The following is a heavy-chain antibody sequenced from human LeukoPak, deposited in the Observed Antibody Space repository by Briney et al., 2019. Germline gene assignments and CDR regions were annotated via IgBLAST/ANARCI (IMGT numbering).Heavy chain of an antibody. V-gene: IGHV3-7*01. CDR3: ARVSSTELLDY. CDR1: GFTFSSFW. Sequence: GGSLRLSCAASGFTFSSFWMSWVRQAPGKGREWVANMKQDGSEKYYVDSVKGRFTISRDNAKNSLYLQMNSLRAEDTAVYYCARVSSTELLDYWGQGTLVTVSS. CDR2: MKQDGSEK. D-gene: IGHD1-26*01. J-gene: IGHJ4*02.